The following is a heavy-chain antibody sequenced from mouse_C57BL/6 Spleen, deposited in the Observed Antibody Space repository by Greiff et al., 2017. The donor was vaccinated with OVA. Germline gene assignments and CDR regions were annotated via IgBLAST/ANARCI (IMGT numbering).Heavy chain of an antibody. J-gene: IGHJ2*01. Sequence: LQESGAELVKPGASVRISCKASGYAFSSYWMNWVKQRPGKGLEWIGQIYPGDGDTNYNGKFKGKATLTADKSSSTAYMQLSSLTSEDSAVYFCARDYSNSFFDYWGQGTTLTVSS. D-gene: IGHD2-5*01. CDR1: GYAFSSYW. CDR3: ARDYSNSFFDY. V-gene: IGHV1-80*01. CDR2: IYPGDGDT.